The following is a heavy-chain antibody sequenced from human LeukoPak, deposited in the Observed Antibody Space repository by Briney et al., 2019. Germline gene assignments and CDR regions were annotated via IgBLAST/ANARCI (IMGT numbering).Heavy chain of an antibody. V-gene: IGHV4-59*01. Sequence: SETLSLTCTVSGGSISSYYWSWIRQPPGKGLEWIGYIYYSGSTNYNPSLKSRVAISVDTSKNQFSLKLSSVTAADTAVYYCARVRYCSTNRCYDREFDNWGQGTLVTVSS. D-gene: IGHD2-2*01. CDR2: IYYSGST. CDR1: GGSISSYY. CDR3: ARVRYCSTNRCYDREFDN. J-gene: IGHJ4*02.